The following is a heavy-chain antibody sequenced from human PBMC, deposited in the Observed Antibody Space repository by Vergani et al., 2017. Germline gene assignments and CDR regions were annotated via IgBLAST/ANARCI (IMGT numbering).Heavy chain of an antibody. J-gene: IGHJ5*02. CDR1: GSSITYGAFY. CDR2: IYYSENK. V-gene: IGHV4-39*01. CDR3: ARCFRDEGMIYGGTVENWFDP. Sequence: QLQLQESGPGLVKPSETLSLTCTVPGSSITYGAFYWGWIRQSPGKGLEWIGSIYYSENKFYNPSLESRVTLSIDTTKNQFSLKLKSVAAADTAVDYCARCFRDEGMIYGGTVENWFDPWGQGTLVTVSS. D-gene: IGHD1-1*01.